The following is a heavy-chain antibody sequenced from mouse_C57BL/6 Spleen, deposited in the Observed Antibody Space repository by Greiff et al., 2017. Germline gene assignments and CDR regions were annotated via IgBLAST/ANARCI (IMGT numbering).Heavy chain of an antibody. CDR1: GFTFTDYY. J-gene: IGHJ2*01. V-gene: IGHV7-3*01. CDR3: ARLSPNWNGFDY. D-gene: IGHD4-1*02. Sequence: EVKLMESGGGLVQPGGSLRLSCAASGFTFTDYYMSWVRQPPGKALEWLGFIRNKANGYTTEYSVSVKGRFTISRDNSQSILDPQVNALRAEDIASYYCARLSPNWNGFDYWGQGTTLTVSS. CDR2: IRNKANGYTT.